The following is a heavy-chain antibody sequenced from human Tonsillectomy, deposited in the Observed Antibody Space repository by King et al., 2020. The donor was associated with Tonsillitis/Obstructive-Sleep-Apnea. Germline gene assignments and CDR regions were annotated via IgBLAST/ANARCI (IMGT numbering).Heavy chain of an antibody. CDR2: ISGSGGST. CDR1: GFTFSSYA. CDR3: AQDGWAYYYDSSCYYYLDY. V-gene: IGHV3-23*04. D-gene: IGHD3-22*01. J-gene: IGHJ4*02. Sequence: VQLVESGGGLVQPGGSLRLSCAASGFTFSSYAMSWVRQAPGKGLEWVSAISGSGGSTYYADSVKGRFTISRDNSKNTLYLQMNSLRAEDTAVYYCAQDGWAYYYDSSCYYYLDYWGQGTLVTVSS.